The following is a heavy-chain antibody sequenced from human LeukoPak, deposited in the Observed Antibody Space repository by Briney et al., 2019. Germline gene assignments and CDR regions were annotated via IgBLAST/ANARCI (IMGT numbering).Heavy chain of an antibody. V-gene: IGHV3-7*01. CDR2: IKQDGSEK. CDR3: ARDWYV. CDR1: GGSISSSIW. J-gene: IGHJ6*04. Sequence: GTLSLTCTVSGGSISSSIWWSWVRQAPGKGLEWVAIIKQDGSEKYYVDSVKGRFTISRDNAKNSLYLQMNSLRAEDTAVYYCARDWYVWGKGTTVTISS.